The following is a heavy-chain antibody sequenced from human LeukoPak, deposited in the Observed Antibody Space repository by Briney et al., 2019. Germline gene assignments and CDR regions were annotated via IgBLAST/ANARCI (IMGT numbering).Heavy chain of an antibody. CDR2: IRYDGSNK. CDR1: GFIFYSYA. V-gene: IGHV3-30*02. D-gene: IGHD2-2*01. J-gene: IGHJ1*01. CDR3: AKVQYCSSTSCDEYFQH. Sequence: PGGSLRLSCAASGFIFYSYAMHWVRQAPGKGLEWVAFIRYDGSNKYYADSVKGRFTISRDNSKNTLYLQMNSLRAEDTAVYYCAKVQYCSSTSCDEYFQHWGQGTLVTVSS.